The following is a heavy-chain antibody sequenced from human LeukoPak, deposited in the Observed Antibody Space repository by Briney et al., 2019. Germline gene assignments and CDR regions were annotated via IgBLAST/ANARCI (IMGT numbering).Heavy chain of an antibody. CDR1: GGTFSSYA. V-gene: IGHV1-69*05. CDR3: AIPYDFGDYYYMDV. J-gene: IGHJ6*03. Sequence: SVKVSCKASGGTFSSYAISWVREAPGQGGEWMGGIIPIFGTANYAQKFQGRVTITTDESTSTAYMELSSLRSEDTAVYYCAIPYDFGDYYYMDVWGKGTTVTVSS. CDR2: IIPIFGTA. D-gene: IGHD3-3*01.